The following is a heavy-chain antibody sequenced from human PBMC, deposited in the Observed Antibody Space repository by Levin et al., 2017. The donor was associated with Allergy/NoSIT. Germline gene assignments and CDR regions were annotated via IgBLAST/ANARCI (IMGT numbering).Heavy chain of an antibody. CDR2: IKSDGTST. CDR3: ARGGPYDILTGPYFDT. D-gene: IGHD3-9*01. V-gene: IGHV3-74*01. CDR1: GITLSGYW. J-gene: IGHJ4*02. Sequence: GESLKISCAASGITLSGYWMHWVRQTPGKGLVWVSRIKSDGTSTDYADSVKGRFTISRDNARNTLYLQMNSLRPEDTAVYYCARGGPYDILTGPYFDTWGQGSLVTVSS.